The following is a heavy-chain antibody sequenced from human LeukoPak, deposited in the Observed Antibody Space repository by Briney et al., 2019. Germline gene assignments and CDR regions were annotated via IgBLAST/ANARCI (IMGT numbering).Heavy chain of an antibody. CDR3: ARGDGYNGDAFDI. CDR2: IIPILGIA. J-gene: IGHJ3*02. Sequence: GASVKVSCKASGGTFSSYATSWVRQAPGQGLEWMGRIIPILGIANYAQKFQGRVTITADKSTSTAYMELSSLRSEDTAVYYCARGDGYNGDAFDIRGQGTMVTVSS. V-gene: IGHV1-69*04. CDR1: GGTFSSYA. D-gene: IGHD5-24*01.